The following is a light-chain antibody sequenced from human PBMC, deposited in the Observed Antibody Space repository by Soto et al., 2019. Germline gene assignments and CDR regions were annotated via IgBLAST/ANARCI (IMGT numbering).Light chain of an antibody. V-gene: IGKV4-1*01. CDR3: QHYYSPPLS. CDR1: QSVLYSSNNKNY. CDR2: WAS. Sequence: DIVMTQSPDSLAVSLGERATINCKSSQSVLYSSNNKNYLAWYQQKRGQPPKLLIYWASTRESGVPDRFSGSGSGTDFTLTISSLQAEDVAVYYCQHYYSPPLSFGGGTKVDIK. J-gene: IGKJ4*01.